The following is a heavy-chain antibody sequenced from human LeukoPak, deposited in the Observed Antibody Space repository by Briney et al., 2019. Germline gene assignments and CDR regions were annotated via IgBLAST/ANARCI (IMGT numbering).Heavy chain of an antibody. Sequence: SQTLSLTCTVSGGSISSGDYYWSWLRQPPGTGLEWIGYIYYSGSTYYNPSLKSRVTISVDTSNNQFSLKLSSMTAADTAVYCCPRSVDPAPIGLFHIWGQGKMVP. V-gene: IGHV4-30-4*08. J-gene: IGHJ3*02. D-gene: IGHD2-2*01. CDR2: IYYSGST. CDR1: GGSISSGDYY. CDR3: PRSVDPAPIGLFHI.